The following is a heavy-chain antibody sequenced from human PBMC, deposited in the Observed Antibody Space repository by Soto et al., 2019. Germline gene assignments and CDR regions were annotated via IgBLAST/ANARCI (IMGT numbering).Heavy chain of an antibody. V-gene: IGHV1-2*04. Sequence: ASVKVSCKASGYTFTNYGITWVRQAPGQGLEWMGWINPNSGGTNYAQKFQGWVTMTRDTSISTAYMELSRLRSDDTAVYYCARALKYSGSYYGYYYYGMDVWGQGTTVTVSS. CDR2: INPNSGGT. J-gene: IGHJ6*02. CDR1: GYTFTNYG. D-gene: IGHD1-26*01. CDR3: ARALKYSGSYYGYYYYGMDV.